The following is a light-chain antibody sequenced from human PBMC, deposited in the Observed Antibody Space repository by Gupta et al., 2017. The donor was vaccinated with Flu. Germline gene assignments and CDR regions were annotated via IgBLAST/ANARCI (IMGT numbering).Light chain of an antibody. CDR1: QSGSDY. CDR2: SPS. V-gene: IGKV3-11*01. CDR3: QQRSNRPMYT. Sequence: EIVLTQSPATLSLSPGDRADLSCRASQSGSDYIVWYQQKPGQPPRLLLFSPSTRAAGIPPRFSVSGSGTDFTLTISSREPEDFAVYYCQQRSNRPMYTFGQGTRLEI. J-gene: IGKJ2*01.